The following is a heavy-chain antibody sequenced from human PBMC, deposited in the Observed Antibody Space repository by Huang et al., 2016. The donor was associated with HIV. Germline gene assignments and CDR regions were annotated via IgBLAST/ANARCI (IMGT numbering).Heavy chain of an antibody. Sequence: QVQLVQSGAEVKKPGSSVKVSCKASGGTFSSSAINWVRQAPGQGLEWMGGIIPIFGTAHDAQQFQVRGTITADESTSTAYMELSSLRSEDTAVYYCARDKSGGDANWYFDLWGRGTLVTVSS. D-gene: IGHD2-21*01. CDR3: ARDKSGGDANWYFDL. J-gene: IGHJ2*01. CDR2: IIPIFGTA. CDR1: GGTFSSSA. V-gene: IGHV1-69*01.